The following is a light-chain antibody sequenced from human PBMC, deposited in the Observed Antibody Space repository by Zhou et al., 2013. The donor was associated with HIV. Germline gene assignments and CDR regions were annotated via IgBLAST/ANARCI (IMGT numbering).Light chain of an antibody. CDR2: AAS. J-gene: IGKJ5*01. Sequence: AIRVTQSPSSLSASTGDRVTITCRASEDISTYLAWYQQKSGKAPKILMYAASTLQSAVPSRFSGSGSGTDFTLTISGLQPDDSAIYYCQQYNIYPITFGQGTRLEI. V-gene: IGKV1-8*01. CDR1: EDISTY. CDR3: QQYNIYPIT.